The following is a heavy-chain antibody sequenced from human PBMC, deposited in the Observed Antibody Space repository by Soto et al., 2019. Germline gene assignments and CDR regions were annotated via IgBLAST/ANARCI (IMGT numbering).Heavy chain of an antibody. Sequence: PXETLSLTCTVSGGSISRYYWSWIRQPPGKGLEWIGYIYYSGSTNYNPSLKSRVTISVDTSKNQFSLKLSSVTAADTAVYYCAREGLSGPQYNCFDHWGQGTLVTVSS. V-gene: IGHV4-59*01. CDR1: GGSISRYY. D-gene: IGHD3-10*01. CDR3: AREGLSGPQYNCFDH. CDR2: IYYSGST. J-gene: IGHJ5*02.